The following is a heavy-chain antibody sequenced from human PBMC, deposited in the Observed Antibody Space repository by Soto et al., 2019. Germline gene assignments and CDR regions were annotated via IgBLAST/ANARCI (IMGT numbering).Heavy chain of an antibody. CDR3: ARDRQIVGATNYWYFDL. CDR1: GFTFSSYS. V-gene: IGHV3-21*01. J-gene: IGHJ2*01. Sequence: GGSLRLPCAASGFTFSSYSMNWVRQAPGKGLEWVSSISSSSSYIYYADSVKGRFTISRDNAKNSLYLQMNSLRAEDTAVYYCARDRQIVGATNYWYFDLWGRGTLVTVSS. CDR2: ISSSSSYI. D-gene: IGHD1-26*01.